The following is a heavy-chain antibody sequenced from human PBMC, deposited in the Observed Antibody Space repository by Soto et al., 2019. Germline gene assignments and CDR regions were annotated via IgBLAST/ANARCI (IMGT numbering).Heavy chain of an antibody. CDR3: ARDREDFTYYYGSGSPRGWFDP. J-gene: IGHJ5*02. CDR1: GGSISSGDYY. V-gene: IGHV4-61*08. CDR2: IYYSGST. D-gene: IGHD3-10*01. Sequence: SETLSLTCTVSGGSISSGDYYWSWIRQPPGKGLEWIGYIYYSGSTNYNPSLKSRVTISVDTSKNQFSLKLSSVTAADTAVYYCARDREDFTYYYGSGSPRGWFDPWGQGTLVTVSS.